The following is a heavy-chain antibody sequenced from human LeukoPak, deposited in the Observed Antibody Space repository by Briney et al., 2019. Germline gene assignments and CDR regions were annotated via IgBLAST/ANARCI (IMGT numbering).Heavy chain of an antibody. D-gene: IGHD4-23*01. Sequence: ASVKVSCKASGHTFTSYDINWVRQATGQGLEWMGWMNPNSGNTGYAQKFQGRVTMTRNTSISTAYMELSSLRSEDTAVYYCARGILSLRWPFDYWGQGTLVTVSS. CDR2: MNPNSGNT. J-gene: IGHJ4*02. V-gene: IGHV1-8*01. CDR1: GHTFTSYD. CDR3: ARGILSLRWPFDY.